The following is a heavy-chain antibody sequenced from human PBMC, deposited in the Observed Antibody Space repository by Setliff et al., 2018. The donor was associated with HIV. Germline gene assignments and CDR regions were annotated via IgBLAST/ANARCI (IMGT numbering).Heavy chain of an antibody. Sequence: ESLKISCQTSGYTFSMYWIGWVRQRPGKGLEWMAILYPGDSDIRYSPSFQGQVTISADKSIGAAYLQWRSLKAWDTGMYFCARAPNSPSYSNVLFVDHWGQGTLVTVSS. CDR1: GYTFSMYW. V-gene: IGHV5-51*01. D-gene: IGHD4-4*01. CDR2: LYPGDSDI. J-gene: IGHJ5*02. CDR3: ARAPNSPSYSNVLFVDH.